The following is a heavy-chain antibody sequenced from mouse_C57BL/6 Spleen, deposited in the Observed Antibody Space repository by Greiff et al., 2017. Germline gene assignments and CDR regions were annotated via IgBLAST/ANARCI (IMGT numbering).Heavy chain of an antibody. CDR1: GYTFTSYT. CDR2: INPSSGYT. J-gene: IGHJ2*01. V-gene: IGHV1-4*01. Sequence: QVHVKQSGAELARPGASVKMSCKAYGYTFTSYTMHWVKQRPGQGLEWIGYINPSSGYTKYNQKFKDKATLTADKSSSTAYMQLSSLTSEDSAVYYCARGGGTTVVQDYWGQGTTLTVSS. D-gene: IGHD1-1*01. CDR3: ARGGGTTVVQDY.